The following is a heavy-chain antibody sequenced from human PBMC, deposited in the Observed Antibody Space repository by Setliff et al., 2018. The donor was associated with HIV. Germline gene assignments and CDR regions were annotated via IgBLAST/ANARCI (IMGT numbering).Heavy chain of an antibody. CDR2: INQDGSDK. Sequence: GGSLRLSCEASGFMFGTNWMSWVRQAPGKGPEWLANINQDGSDKYYMYSVKGRFTISRDNANNSVYLQMTNMDPVDTATYYCAHRHQQLAYFDFWGQGTLVTVSS. CDR1: GFMFGTNW. J-gene: IGHJ4*02. D-gene: IGHD6-13*01. V-gene: IGHV3-7*03. CDR3: AHRHQQLAYFDF.